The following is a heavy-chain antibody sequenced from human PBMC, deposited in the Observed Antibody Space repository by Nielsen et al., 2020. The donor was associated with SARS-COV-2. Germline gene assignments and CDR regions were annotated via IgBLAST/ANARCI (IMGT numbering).Heavy chain of an antibody. CDR2: IYSGGST. J-gene: IGHJ3*02. V-gene: IGHV3-66*01. D-gene: IGHD1-7*01. Sequence: GGSLRLSCAASGFTVSSNYMSWVRQAPGKGLEWVSVIYSGGSTYYADSVKGRFTISRDNSKNTLYLQMNSLRAEDTAVYYCAGNWNYVGGAFDIWGQGTMVTVSS. CDR3: AGNWNYVGGAFDI. CDR1: GFTVSSNY.